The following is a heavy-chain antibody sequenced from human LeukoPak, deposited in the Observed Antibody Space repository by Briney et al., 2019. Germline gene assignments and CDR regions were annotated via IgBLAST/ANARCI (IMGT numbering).Heavy chain of an antibody. CDR1: GGSISSYY. D-gene: IGHD3-22*01. Sequence: PSETLSLTCTVSGGSISSYYWSWIRQPPGKGLEWIGYIYYSGSTNYNLSLKSRVTISVDTSKNQFSLKLSSVTAADTAVYYCARRSHYYDSSGYYYSFDIWGQGTMVTVSS. J-gene: IGHJ3*02. V-gene: IGHV4-59*08. CDR2: IYYSGST. CDR3: ARRSHYYDSSGYYYSFDI.